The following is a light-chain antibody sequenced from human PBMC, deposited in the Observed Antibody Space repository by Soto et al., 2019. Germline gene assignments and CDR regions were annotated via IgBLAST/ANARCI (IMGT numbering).Light chain of an antibody. CDR2: GAS. CDR1: QSISSN. Sequence: EIVMTQSPATLSVSPGERVTLSCRASQSISSNLAWYQQKPGQAPRLLIYGASTRATGFPARFSGSGSGTEFTLTISSLQSEDFAVYHCQQYSFWPYTFGQGTKLEIK. J-gene: IGKJ2*01. V-gene: IGKV3-15*01. CDR3: QQYSFWPYT.